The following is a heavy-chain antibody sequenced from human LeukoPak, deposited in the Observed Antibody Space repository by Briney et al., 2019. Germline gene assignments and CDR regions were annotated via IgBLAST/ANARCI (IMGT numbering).Heavy chain of an antibody. J-gene: IGHJ4*02. CDR2: IYYSGST. V-gene: IGHV4-59*01. CDR1: GGSINDYY. D-gene: IGHD3-10*01. CDR3: ARGDYNGGNRYFDY. Sequence: SETLSLTCTVSGGSINDYYWTWIRQPPGKGLEWIGYIYYSGSTNYNPSLKSRVTISVDTSKNQFSLKLNSVTAADTAVYYCARGDYNGGNRYFDYWGQGALVTVSP.